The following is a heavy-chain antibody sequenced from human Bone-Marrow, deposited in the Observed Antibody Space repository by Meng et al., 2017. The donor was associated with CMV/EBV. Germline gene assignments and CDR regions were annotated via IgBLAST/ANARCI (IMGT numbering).Heavy chain of an antibody. V-gene: IGHV6-1*01. CDR1: GDSVSSNSAA. CDR2: TYYRSKWYN. CDR3: VRDRRDGSLWAFDI. J-gene: IGHJ3*02. Sequence: SQTPSLTCAISGDSVSSNSAAWNWIRQSPSRGLEWLGRTYYRSKWYNDYALSVKSRITINPDTSKNQFSLQLNSVTPEDTAVYYCVRDRRDGSLWAFDIWGQGTMVTVSS. D-gene: IGHD5-24*01.